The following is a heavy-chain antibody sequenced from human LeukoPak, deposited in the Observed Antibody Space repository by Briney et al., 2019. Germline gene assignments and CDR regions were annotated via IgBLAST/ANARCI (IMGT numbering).Heavy chain of an antibody. D-gene: IGHD6-19*01. CDR3: ARAAYSSGWYDWFDP. J-gene: IGHJ5*02. Sequence: SETLSLTCTVSGGSINSGSYYWSWIRQPAGKGLEWIGRIYASGSTNYNPSLKGRVTISVDTSKNQFSLKLSSVTAADTAVYYCARAAYSSGWYDWFDPWGQGTLVTVSS. CDR2: IYASGST. V-gene: IGHV4-61*02. CDR1: GGSINSGSYY.